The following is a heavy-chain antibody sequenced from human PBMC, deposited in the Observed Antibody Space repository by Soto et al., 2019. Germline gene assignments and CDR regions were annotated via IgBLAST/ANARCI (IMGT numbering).Heavy chain of an antibody. D-gene: IGHD1-20*01. CDR2: ISANDVGT. Sequence: EVQLLESGGGVVQPGGSLRLSCEASEFTLRNYAMTWIRQAPGKGLEWVSLISANDVGTYYAESVKTRFTISTDQSRNTVYLQMDSLRADDTAIYYCAKAKNDYNWDNRPPFDYWGQGTLVTVSS. J-gene: IGHJ4*02. CDR3: AKAKNDYNWDNRPPFDY. CDR1: EFTLRNYA. V-gene: IGHV3-23*01.